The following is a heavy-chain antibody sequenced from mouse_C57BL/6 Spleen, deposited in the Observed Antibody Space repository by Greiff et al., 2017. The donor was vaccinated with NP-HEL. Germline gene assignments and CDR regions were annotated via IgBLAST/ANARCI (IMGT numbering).Heavy chain of an antibody. D-gene: IGHD4-1*01. CDR3: ARSNWSYYFDY. CDR1: GFTFSDYY. CDR2: INYDGSST. J-gene: IGHJ2*01. Sequence: EVKVVESEGGLVQPGSSMKLSCTASGFTFSDYYMAWVRQVPEKGLEWVANINYDGSSTYYLDSLKSRFIISRDNAKNILYLQMSSLKSEDTATYYCARSNWSYYFDYWGQGTTLTVSS. V-gene: IGHV5-16*01.